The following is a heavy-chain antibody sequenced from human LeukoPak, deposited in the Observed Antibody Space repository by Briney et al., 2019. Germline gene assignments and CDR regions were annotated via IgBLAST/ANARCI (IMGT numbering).Heavy chain of an antibody. D-gene: IGHD3-3*01. CDR3: AGAIPFLGVVI. Sequence: SETLSLTCAVYGGSFSGYYWSWIRQPPGKGLEWIGEINHSGSTNYNPSLKSRVTISVDTSKNQFSLKLSSVTAADTAVYYCAGAIPFLGVVIWGQEPLVPVPS. CDR2: INHSGST. V-gene: IGHV4-34*01. CDR1: GGSFSGYY. J-gene: IGHJ4*02.